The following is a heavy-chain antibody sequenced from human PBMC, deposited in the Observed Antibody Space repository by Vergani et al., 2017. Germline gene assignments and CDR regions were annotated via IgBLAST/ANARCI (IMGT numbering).Heavy chain of an antibody. V-gene: IGHV4-34*01. CDR1: GGSFSGYY. Sequence: QAQLQQWGAGLLKPSETLSLTCAVYGGSFSGYYWSWIRQPPGKGLEWIGEINHSGSTNYNPSLKSRVTLSVDTSKNQFSLKLSSVTAADTAVYYCARRVLPYAFDIWGQGTMVTVSS. CDR2: INHSGST. D-gene: IGHD3-10*01. CDR3: ARRVLPYAFDI. J-gene: IGHJ3*02.